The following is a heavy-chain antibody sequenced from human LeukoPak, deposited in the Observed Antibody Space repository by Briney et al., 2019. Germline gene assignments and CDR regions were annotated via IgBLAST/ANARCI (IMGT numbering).Heavy chain of an antibody. Sequence: GGSLRLSCAASGFTFSSYWMSWVRQAPGKGLEWVANIKQDGSEKYYVDSVKGRFTISRDNAKNSLYLQMNSLRAEDTAVYYCARDRTYYDFWSGYEPLPYYFDYWRQGTLVTVSS. D-gene: IGHD3-3*01. V-gene: IGHV3-7*01. CDR2: IKQDGSEK. CDR1: GFTFSSYW. CDR3: ARDRTYYDFWSGYEPLPYYFDY. J-gene: IGHJ4*02.